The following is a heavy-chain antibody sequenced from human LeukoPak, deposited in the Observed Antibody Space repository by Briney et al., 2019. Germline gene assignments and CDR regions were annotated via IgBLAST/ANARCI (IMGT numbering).Heavy chain of an antibody. D-gene: IGHD7-27*01. Sequence: SETLSLTCTVSGGSINNYFWSCIRQPPGKGLEWIGYIYYSGSTNYNPSPKSRLTMSVDTSKNQFSLKLSSVTAADTAVYYCARFRLLGTGLADWYFDLWGRGTLVTVSS. V-gene: IGHV4-59*08. CDR3: ARFRLLGTGLADWYFDL. J-gene: IGHJ2*01. CDR2: IYYSGST. CDR1: GGSINNYF.